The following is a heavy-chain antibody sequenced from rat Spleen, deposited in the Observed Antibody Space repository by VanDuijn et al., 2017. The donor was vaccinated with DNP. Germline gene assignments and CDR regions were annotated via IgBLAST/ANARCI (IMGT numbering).Heavy chain of an antibody. CDR2: INQDSSII. CDR1: GLNFSDYW. Sequence: EVKLVESGGVLVQPGRSLKLSCAVSGLNFSDYWMGWVRQAPGKGLEWMGEINQDSSIIKYIPYLKDKITISRDNVQNTLYLQMNTVGSEDTAIYYCAREAAGVNYWGQGVMVTVSS. CDR3: AREAAGVNY. D-gene: IGHD1-4*01. V-gene: IGHV4-2*01. J-gene: IGHJ2*01.